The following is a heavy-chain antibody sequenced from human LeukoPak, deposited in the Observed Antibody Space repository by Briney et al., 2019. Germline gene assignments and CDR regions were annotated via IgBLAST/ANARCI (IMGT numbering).Heavy chain of an antibody. CDR2: IYSGVET. J-gene: IGHJ4*02. V-gene: IGHV3-66*01. CDR3: ARDSSGWYYFDY. Sequence: GGSLRLSCAASGFTVSTNFMTWVRQAPGRGLEWVSVIYSGVETYYADSVKGRFTISRDNSKNTLYLQINSLRAEDTAVYYCARDSSGWYYFDYWGQGTLVTVSS. CDR1: GFTVSTNF. D-gene: IGHD6-19*01.